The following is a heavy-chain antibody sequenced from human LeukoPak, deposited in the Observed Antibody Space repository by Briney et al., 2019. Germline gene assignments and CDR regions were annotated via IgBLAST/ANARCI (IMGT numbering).Heavy chain of an antibody. D-gene: IGHD6-13*01. V-gene: IGHV4-59*11. CDR2: IYYSGTT. CDR1: AGSISSHY. CDR3: ARGVYIAAAQYGY. Sequence: SETLSLTCSVSAGSISSHYWCWIRQPPGKGLEWIGYIYYSGTTNYNPSLKSRVTISVDTSKNQFSLKLSSVTAADTAVYYCARGVYIAAAQYGYWGQGTLVTVSS. J-gene: IGHJ4*02.